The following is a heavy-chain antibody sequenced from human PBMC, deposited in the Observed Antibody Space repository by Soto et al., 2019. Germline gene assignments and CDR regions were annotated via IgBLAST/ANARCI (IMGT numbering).Heavy chain of an antibody. Sequence: QVQLVQSGAEVKKPGSSVRVSCKASGDIFSNYTISWVRQAPGQGLEWMGRIIPILDVANYPLRFQGRVTITADESTSTVYMELSSLRSEYTAIYYCARVKTDSGSYEGDYYMAVWGKGTTVSVSS. V-gene: IGHV1-69*02. D-gene: IGHD3-10*01. CDR1: GDIFSNYT. CDR2: IIPILDVA. J-gene: IGHJ6*03. CDR3: ARVKTDSGSYEGDYYMAV.